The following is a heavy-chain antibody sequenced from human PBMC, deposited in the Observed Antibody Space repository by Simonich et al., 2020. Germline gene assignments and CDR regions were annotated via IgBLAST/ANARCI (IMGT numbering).Heavy chain of an antibody. CDR2: IFYSGRN. Sequence: GPGLVKPSETLSLTFTVSGGSISSYYWSWIRQPPGKGLEWIGYIFYSGRNNYNTSLKSRVTISVDTSKNQFSLTLSSVTAADTAVYYCAREDADAFDIWGQGTMVTVSS. CDR1: GGSISSYY. V-gene: IGHV4-59*01. CDR3: AREDADAFDI. J-gene: IGHJ3*02.